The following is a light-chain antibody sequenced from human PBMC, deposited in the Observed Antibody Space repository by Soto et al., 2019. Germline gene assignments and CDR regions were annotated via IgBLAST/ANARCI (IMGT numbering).Light chain of an antibody. V-gene: IGKV3-20*01. Sequence: EIVLTQSPGTLSLSPGERATLSCRASQSVSSAYLAWYQHKPGQPPTLLIYAASSRVTGIPDRISGSGSGTEFTLTISRLEPEDFAVDYCQQYGSSSTWTFGEGTKVEIK. CDR2: AAS. J-gene: IGKJ1*01. CDR3: QQYGSSSTWT. CDR1: QSVSSAY.